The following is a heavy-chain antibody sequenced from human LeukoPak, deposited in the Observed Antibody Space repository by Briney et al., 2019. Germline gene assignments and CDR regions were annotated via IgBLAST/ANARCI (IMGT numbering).Heavy chain of an antibody. J-gene: IGHJ4*02. Sequence: SETLSLTCAVYGGSFSGYYWSWIRQPPGKGLEWIGEINHSGSTNYNPSLKSRVTISVDTSKNQFSLKLSSVTAADTAVYYCARGGVKVAATPLRHWGQGTLVTVSS. CDR1: GGSFSGYY. CDR2: INHSGST. CDR3: ARGGVKVAATPLRH. V-gene: IGHV4-34*01. D-gene: IGHD2-15*01.